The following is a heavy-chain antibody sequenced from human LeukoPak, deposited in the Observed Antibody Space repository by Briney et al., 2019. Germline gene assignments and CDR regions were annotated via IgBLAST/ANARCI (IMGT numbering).Heavy chain of an antibody. CDR1: GFTFSSYW. CDR2: IKQDGSEK. Sequence: PGGSLRLSCAASGFTFSSYWMSWVRQAPGKGLEWVANIKQDGSEKYYVDSVKGRSTISRDNAKNSLYLQMNSLRAEDTAVYYCARDSTYDFWSGYYQPYGMDVWGQGTTVTVSS. J-gene: IGHJ6*02. V-gene: IGHV3-7*03. D-gene: IGHD3-3*01. CDR3: ARDSTYDFWSGYYQPYGMDV.